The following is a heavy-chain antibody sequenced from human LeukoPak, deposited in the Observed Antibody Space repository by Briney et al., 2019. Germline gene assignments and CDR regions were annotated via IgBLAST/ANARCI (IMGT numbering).Heavy chain of an antibody. CDR2: IASDGSST. CDR3: ARGRPHGNDY. D-gene: IGHD4-23*01. Sequence: GGSLRLSCAASGFTFSGYAMNWVRQAPGKGLMWVSRIASDGSSTTYADSVKGRFSISRDNAKNTLYLQMNSLRVEDTAVYYCARGRPHGNDYWGQGTLVTVSS. J-gene: IGHJ4*02. V-gene: IGHV3-74*01. CDR1: GFTFSGYA.